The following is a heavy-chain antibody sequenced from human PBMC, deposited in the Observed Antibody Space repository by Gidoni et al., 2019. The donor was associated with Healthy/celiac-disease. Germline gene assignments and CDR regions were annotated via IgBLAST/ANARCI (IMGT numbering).Heavy chain of an antibody. J-gene: IGHJ4*02. CDR3: AKELRFLEWLFQYFDY. D-gene: IGHD3-3*01. Sequence: EVQLLESGGGLVQPGGSLRLSCAASGFTFSSYAMSWVRQAPGKGLEWVSAISGSGGSTYYADSVKGRFTISRDNSKNTLYLQMNSLRAEDTAVYYCAKELRFLEWLFQYFDYWGQGTLVTVSS. CDR1: GFTFSSYA. CDR2: ISGSGGST. V-gene: IGHV3-23*01.